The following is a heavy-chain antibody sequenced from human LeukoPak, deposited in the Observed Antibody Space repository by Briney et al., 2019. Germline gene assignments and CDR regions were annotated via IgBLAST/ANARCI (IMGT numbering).Heavy chain of an antibody. V-gene: IGHV4-59*12. CDR1: GGSISSYY. CDR2: TYYSGST. D-gene: IGHD3-22*01. CDR3: ARDSDSSGYYYDY. Sequence: SETLSLTCTVSGGSISSYYWSWIRQPPGKGLEWIGSTYYSGSTYYNPSLKSRVTISVDTSKNQFSLKLSSVTAADTAVYYCARDSDSSGYYYDYWGQGTLVTVSS. J-gene: IGHJ4*02.